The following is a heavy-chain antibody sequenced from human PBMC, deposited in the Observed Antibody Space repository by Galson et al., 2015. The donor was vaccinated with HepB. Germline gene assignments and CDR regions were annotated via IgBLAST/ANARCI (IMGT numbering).Heavy chain of an antibody. J-gene: IGHJ4*02. CDR2: ISYDGSNK. Sequence: SLRLSCAASGFTFSSYGMHWVRQAPGKGLEWVAVISYDGSNKYYADSVKGRFTISRDNSKNTLYLQMNSLRAEDTAVYYCAKDLLETTVVTLFDYWGQGTLVTVSS. CDR1: GFTFSSYG. V-gene: IGHV3-30*18. D-gene: IGHD4-23*01. CDR3: AKDLLETTVVTLFDY.